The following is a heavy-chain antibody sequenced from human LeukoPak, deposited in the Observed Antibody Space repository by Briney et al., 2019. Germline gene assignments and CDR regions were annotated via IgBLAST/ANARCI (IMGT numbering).Heavy chain of an antibody. V-gene: IGHV3-11*01. Sequence: PGGSLRLSCAASGFTFNDCYMNWIRQAPGKGLEWVSYISSSGSTRYYADSLKGRFTISRDNAGNSLYLQIDSLRADDTAVYYCAGDRSRMVRGIDALDLWGQGTMVTVSS. CDR1: GFTFNDCY. CDR2: ISSSGSTR. J-gene: IGHJ3*01. D-gene: IGHD3-10*01. CDR3: AGDRSRMVRGIDALDL.